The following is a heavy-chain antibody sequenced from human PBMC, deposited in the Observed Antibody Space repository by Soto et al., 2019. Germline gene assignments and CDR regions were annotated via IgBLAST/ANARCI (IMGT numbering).Heavy chain of an antibody. J-gene: IGHJ4*02. CDR1: GYTFTRYY. D-gene: IGHD3-22*01. V-gene: IGHV1-46*01. CDR2: INPSDDAT. CDR3: ARDLTREGDYYDRSGYYLDH. Sequence: GASVKVSCKASGYTFTRYYMHWVRQAPGQGLEWMGIINPSDDATSYAEKFQGRLTMTKDTSTSTVYMEMSSLRSEDTAVYYCARDLTREGDYYDRSGYYLDHWGQGTLVTVSS.